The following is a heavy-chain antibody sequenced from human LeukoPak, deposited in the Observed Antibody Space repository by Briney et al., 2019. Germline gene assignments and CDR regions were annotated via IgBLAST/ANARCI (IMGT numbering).Heavy chain of an antibody. D-gene: IGHD2-21*02. CDR1: EFSFSSYW. V-gene: IGHV3-7*03. Sequence: GGSLRLSCAASEFSFSSYWMSWVRQAPGKGLEWVANIRQDGSDKYYVGSVKGRFTISRDNAKNSLYLQMNSLRAEDTAVYYCAREHIVVVTAIPYFDYWGQGTLVTVSS. CDR3: AREHIVVVTAIPYFDY. CDR2: IRQDGSDK. J-gene: IGHJ4*02.